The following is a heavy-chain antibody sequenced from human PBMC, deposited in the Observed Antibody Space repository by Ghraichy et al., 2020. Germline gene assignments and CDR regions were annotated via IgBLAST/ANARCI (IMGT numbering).Heavy chain of an antibody. CDR2: INRDGSDI. CDR1: VSSYW. D-gene: IGHD3-22*01. V-gene: IGHV3-74*01. CDR3: ACGYDRSGYPIVGYFYYGMDV. J-gene: IGHJ6*02. Sequence: GGSLRLSCAASVSSYWLHWVRQAPGKGLVWVSRINRDGSDISYADSVKGRFTISRDNAKNTLYLQMNSLRAEDTAVYYCACGYDRSGYPIVGYFYYGMDVWGLGTTVTVSS.